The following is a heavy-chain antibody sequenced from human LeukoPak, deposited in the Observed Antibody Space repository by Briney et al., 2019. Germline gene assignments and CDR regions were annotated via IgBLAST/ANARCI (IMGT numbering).Heavy chain of an antibody. D-gene: IGHD6-13*01. CDR2: INHSGST. CDR1: GGSFSGYY. CDR3: ARHYSSSWNLGAFDI. V-gene: IGHV4-34*01. J-gene: IGHJ3*02. Sequence: KPSETLSLTCAVYGGSFSGYYWSWIRQPPGKGLEWIGEINHSGSTNYNPSLKSRVTISVDTSKNQFSLKLSSVTAADTAVYYCARHYSSSWNLGAFDIWGQGTMVTVSS.